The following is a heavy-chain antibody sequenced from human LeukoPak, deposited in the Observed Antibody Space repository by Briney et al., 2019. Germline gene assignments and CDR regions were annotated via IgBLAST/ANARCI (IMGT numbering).Heavy chain of an antibody. D-gene: IGHD1-26*01. CDR3: ARHSGDYNWFDR. J-gene: IGHJ5*02. Sequence: PSETLSLTCAVSGGSMSSYYWSCIRQPPGKGLEWIGYIYYSGSTNYNPSLKSRVTMSVDTSKNQFSLKLNSVTAAYTAVYYCARHSGDYNWFDRWGQGTLVAVSS. CDR2: IYYSGST. CDR1: GGSMSSYY. V-gene: IGHV4-59*08.